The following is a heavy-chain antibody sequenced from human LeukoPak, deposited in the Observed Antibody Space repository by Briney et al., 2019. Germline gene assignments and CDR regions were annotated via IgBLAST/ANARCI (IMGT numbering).Heavy chain of an antibody. Sequence: QTGGSLRLSCAASGFTFSSYGMHWVRQAPGKGLEWVAVISYDGSNKYYADSVKGRFTISRDNSKNTLYLQMNSLRAEDTAVYFCATPPTVTRNYWGQGILVTVSS. CDR3: ATPPTVTRNY. V-gene: IGHV3-30*03. J-gene: IGHJ4*02. D-gene: IGHD4-17*01. CDR2: ISYDGSNK. CDR1: GFTFSSYG.